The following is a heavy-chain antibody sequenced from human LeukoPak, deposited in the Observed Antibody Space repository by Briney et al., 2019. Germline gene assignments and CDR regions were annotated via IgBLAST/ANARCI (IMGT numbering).Heavy chain of an antibody. CDR3: ARGVLGLKPLDY. J-gene: IGHJ4*02. V-gene: IGHV3-15*01. D-gene: IGHD1-26*01. CDR2: IKSKTDGGTT. Sequence: PGGSLRLSCAASGFTFSNAWMSWVRQAPGKGLEWVGRIKSKTDGGTTDYAAPVKGRFTISRDDSKNTLYLQMNSLEAADTAVYYCARGVLGLKPLDYWGQGTLVTVSS. CDR1: GFTFSNAW.